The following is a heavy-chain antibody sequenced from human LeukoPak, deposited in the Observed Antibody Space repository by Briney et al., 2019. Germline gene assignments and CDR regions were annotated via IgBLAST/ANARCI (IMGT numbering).Heavy chain of an antibody. CDR3: AKDRGYSGSSFEY. CDR1: GFTFSSYA. CDR2: ISGSGGST. Sequence: GGSLRLSCAASGFTFSSYAMSWVRQAPGKGLEWVSAISGSGGSTYYADSVKGRFTVSRDNSKNTLYLQMNSLRAEDTAVYYCAKDRGYSGSSFEYWGQGTLVTVSS. D-gene: IGHD1-26*01. J-gene: IGHJ4*02. V-gene: IGHV3-23*01.